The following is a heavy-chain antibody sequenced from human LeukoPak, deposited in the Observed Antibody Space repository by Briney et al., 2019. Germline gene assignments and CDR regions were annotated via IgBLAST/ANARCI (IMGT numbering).Heavy chain of an antibody. V-gene: IGHV3-15*01. CDR2: IKSKTDGGTT. CDR1: GFTLSNAW. J-gene: IGHJ4*02. Sequence: GGSLRLSCAASGFTLSNAWMSWVRQAPGKGLEWVGRIKSKTDGGTTDYAAPVTGRFTISRDDSKNTLYLQMNSLRAEDTAVYYCARDRRGYADYGGQGTLVTVSS. CDR3: ARDRRGYADY. D-gene: IGHD5-12*01.